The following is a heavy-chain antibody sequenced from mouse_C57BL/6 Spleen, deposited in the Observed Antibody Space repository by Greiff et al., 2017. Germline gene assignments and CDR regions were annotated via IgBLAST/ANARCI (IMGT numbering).Heavy chain of an antibody. J-gene: IGHJ3*01. CDR3: AREGDWDERFAY. CDR2: IHPNSGST. Sequence: QVQLQQPGAELVKPGASVKLSCKASGYTFTSYWMHWVKQRPGQGLEWIGMIHPNSGSTNYNEKFKSKATLTVDKSSSTAYMQLSSLTSEDSAVYYCAREGDWDERFAYWGQGTLVTVSA. D-gene: IGHD4-1*01. V-gene: IGHV1-64*01. CDR1: GYTFTSYW.